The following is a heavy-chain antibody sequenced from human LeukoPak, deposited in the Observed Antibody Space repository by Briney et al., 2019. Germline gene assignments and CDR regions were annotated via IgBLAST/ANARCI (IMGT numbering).Heavy chain of an antibody. CDR1: GFTVSSNY. J-gene: IGHJ4*02. Sequence: HPGESLRLSCAASGFTVSSNYMSWGRQAPGKGLEWVSVIYSGGSTYYADSVKGRFTISRDNSKNTLYLQMNSLRAEDTAGYHCARGDRITMDFGRGYYFDYWGQGTLVTVSS. V-gene: IGHV3-66*01. CDR2: IYSGGST. D-gene: IGHD3-10*01. CDR3: ARGDRITMDFGRGYYFDY.